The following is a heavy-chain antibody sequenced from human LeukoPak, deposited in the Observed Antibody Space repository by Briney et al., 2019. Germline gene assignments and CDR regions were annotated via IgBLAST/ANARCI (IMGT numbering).Heavy chain of an antibody. CDR2: IKSDGSST. V-gene: IGHV3-74*01. CDR1: RFTFSSYW. Sequence: GGSLRLSCAASRFTFSSYWMHWVRQAPGKGLVWVSRIKSDGSSTSYADSVKGRFTISRDNAKNSLYLQMNSLRAEDTAVYYCARSRSYYHMDVWGKGTTVTVSS. CDR3: ARSRSYYHMDV. J-gene: IGHJ6*03.